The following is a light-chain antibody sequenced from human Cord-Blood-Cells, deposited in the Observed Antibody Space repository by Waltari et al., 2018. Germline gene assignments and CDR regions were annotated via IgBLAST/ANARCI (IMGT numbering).Light chain of an antibody. CDR3: CSYAGSSTVV. CDR2: EGS. V-gene: IGLV2-23*01. J-gene: IGLJ2*01. Sequence: SALTQPASVSGSPGPSITIHFTGTSSDVGSYNLLSWYQQHPGKAPKHMIYEGSKRPSGVSNRFSGSKSGNTASLTISGLQAEDEADYYCCSYAGSSTVVFGGGTKLTVL. CDR1: SSDVGSYNL.